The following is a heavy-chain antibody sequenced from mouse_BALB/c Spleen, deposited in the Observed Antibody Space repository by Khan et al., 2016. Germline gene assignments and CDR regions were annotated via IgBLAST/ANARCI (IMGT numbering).Heavy chain of an antibody. Sequence: QVQLKESGPGLVAPSQSLSITCTVSGFSLIAYGVNWVRQPPGKSLEWLGMIWGDGTTDYNSALKYRLNITKDNSKSQVFLKMNRLQTDDKARYYCARDGWGYYAMDYWGQGTSVTVSS. CDR1: GFSLIAYG. J-gene: IGHJ4*01. CDR2: IWGDGTT. CDR3: ARDGWGYYAMDY. V-gene: IGHV2-6-7*01.